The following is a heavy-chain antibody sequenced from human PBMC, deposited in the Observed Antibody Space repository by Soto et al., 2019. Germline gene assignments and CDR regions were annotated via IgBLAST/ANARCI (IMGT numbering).Heavy chain of an antibody. V-gene: IGHV4-59*12. J-gene: IGHJ4*02. Sequence: PSETLSLTCAVSGGSFSLNYWAWIRQPPGKGLEWVGYIYYSGTTRYNPSLESRVTLSLETSKNQFSLKLSSVTAADTAVYYCAREPSIWGQGTLVTVSS. CDR3: AREPSI. CDR1: GGSFSLNY. CDR2: IYYSGTT.